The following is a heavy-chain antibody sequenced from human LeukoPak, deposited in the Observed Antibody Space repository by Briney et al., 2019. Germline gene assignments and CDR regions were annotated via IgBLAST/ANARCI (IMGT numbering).Heavy chain of an antibody. D-gene: IGHD6-19*01. CDR1: GFTFSSYG. Sequence: PGRSLRLSCAASGFTFSSYGMHWVRQALGKGLEWVSAISGDRTTYYADSVKGRFTISRDNSKNTLYLQMNSLRAEDTAVYYCAKGGGWLYYFDYWGQGTLVTVSS. J-gene: IGHJ4*02. CDR2: ISGDRTT. V-gene: IGHV3-NL1*01. CDR3: AKGGGWLYYFDY.